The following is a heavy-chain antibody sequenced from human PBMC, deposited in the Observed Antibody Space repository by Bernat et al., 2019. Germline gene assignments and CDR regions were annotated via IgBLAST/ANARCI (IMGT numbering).Heavy chain of an antibody. CDR1: GFTFSSYG. Sequence: QVQLVESGGGVVQPGRSLRLSCAASGFTFSSYGMHWVRQAPGKGLEWVAVISYDGSNKYYADSVKGRFTISRDNSKNTLYLQMNSLRAEDTAVYYCAKDFNSMSGSYDYWGQGTLVTVSS. CDR2: ISYDGSNK. J-gene: IGHJ4*02. CDR3: AKDFNSMSGSYDY. V-gene: IGHV3-30*18. D-gene: IGHD1-26*01.